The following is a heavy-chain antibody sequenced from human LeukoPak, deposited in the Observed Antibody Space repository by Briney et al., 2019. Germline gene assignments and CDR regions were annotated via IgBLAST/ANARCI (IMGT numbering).Heavy chain of an antibody. V-gene: IGHV4-61*02. D-gene: IGHD4-23*01. CDR3: ARDRLVTQAFDI. J-gene: IGHJ3*02. CDR2: IYTSGST. CDR1: GGSISSGSYY. Sequence: PSETLSLTCTVSGGSISSGSYYWSWIRQPAGKGLEWIGRIYTSGSTNYNLSLKSRVTISVDTSKNQFSLKLSSVTAADTAVYYCARDRLVTQAFDIWGQGTMVTVSS.